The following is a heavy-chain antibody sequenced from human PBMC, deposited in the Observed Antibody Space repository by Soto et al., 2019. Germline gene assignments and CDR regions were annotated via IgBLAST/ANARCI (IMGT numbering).Heavy chain of an antibody. V-gene: IGHV1-8*01. Sequence: ASGEGSCKASGNTFTSYDINWVRQATGHGLEWMGWINPNSGNIGYAQKFQGRVTMTRDTAIRTAYMEVSRLRSDDTAVYYCARGRASGSYYLLDYWGQGTLVTVSS. CDR3: ARGRASGSYYLLDY. J-gene: IGHJ4*02. CDR1: GNTFTSYD. D-gene: IGHD3-10*01. CDR2: INPNSGNI.